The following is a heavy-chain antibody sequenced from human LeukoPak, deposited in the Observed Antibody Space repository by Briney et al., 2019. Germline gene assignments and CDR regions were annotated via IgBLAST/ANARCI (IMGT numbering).Heavy chain of an antibody. D-gene: IGHD3-10*01. CDR1: GGSFSGYC. CDR3: ARAVTERRYYGSGSFDY. J-gene: IGHJ4*02. CDR2: INHSGST. Sequence: SETLSLTCAVYGGSFSGYCWSWIRQPPGKGLEWIGEINHSGSTNYNPSLKSRVTISVDTSKNQFSLKLSSVTAADTAVYYCARAVTERRYYGSGSFDYWGQGTLVTVSS. V-gene: IGHV4-34*01.